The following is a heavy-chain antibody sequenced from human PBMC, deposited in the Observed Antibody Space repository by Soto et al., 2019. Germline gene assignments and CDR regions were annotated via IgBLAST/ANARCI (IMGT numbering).Heavy chain of an antibody. CDR3: ARDLYYFGSGSSHPFDY. V-gene: IGHV3-74*01. CDR1: GFTFSSYW. CDR2: INSDGSRT. J-gene: IGHJ4*02. Sequence: PGGSPRLSCAASGFTFSSYWMHWVRQAPGKGLVWVSRINSDGSRTTYADSVKGRFTISRDNAKNTLYLQMNSLRAEDTAVYYCARDLYYFGSGSSHPFDYWGQGTLVTVSS. D-gene: IGHD3-10*01.